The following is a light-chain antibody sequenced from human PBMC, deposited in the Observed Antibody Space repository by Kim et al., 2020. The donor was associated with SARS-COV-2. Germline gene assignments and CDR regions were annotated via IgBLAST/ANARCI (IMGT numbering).Light chain of an antibody. Sequence: SYELTQPPSVSVSPGQTASITCSGDKLGDKYACWYQQKPGQSPVLVIYQDSKRPSGIPERFSGSNSGNTATLTISGTQAMDEADYYCQAWDSSTHNWVFG. CDR3: QAWDSSTHNWV. CDR2: QDS. J-gene: IGLJ3*02. V-gene: IGLV3-1*01. CDR1: KLGDKY.